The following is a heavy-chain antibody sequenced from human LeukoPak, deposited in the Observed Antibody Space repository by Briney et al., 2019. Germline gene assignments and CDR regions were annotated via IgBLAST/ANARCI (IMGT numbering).Heavy chain of an antibody. J-gene: IGHJ4*02. D-gene: IGHD4-11*01. CDR2: ISGGGGST. CDR3: AKDILQLASSPFDY. V-gene: IGHV3-23*01. CDR1: GFTFSSYA. Sequence: GGSLRLSCAASGFTFSSYAMSWVRQAPGKGLEWVSAISGGGGSTYYADSVKGRFTISRDNSKNTLYLQMDSLRAEDTAVYYCAKDILQLASSPFDYWGQGTLVTVSS.